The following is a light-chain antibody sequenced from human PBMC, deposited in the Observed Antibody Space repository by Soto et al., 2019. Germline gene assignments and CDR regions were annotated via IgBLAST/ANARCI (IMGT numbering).Light chain of an antibody. CDR1: SSDIGAYNF. Sequence: QSALTQPASVSGSPGQSITISCTGTSSDIGAYNFVSWYPQHPGKAPKLMLYDVNIRPSGVSNRFSGSKSGNTASLTISGLQAEDEADYYYTSWTTSTTMIFGGGTQLTVL. CDR2: DVN. V-gene: IGLV2-14*03. CDR3: TSWTTSTTMI. J-gene: IGLJ2*01.